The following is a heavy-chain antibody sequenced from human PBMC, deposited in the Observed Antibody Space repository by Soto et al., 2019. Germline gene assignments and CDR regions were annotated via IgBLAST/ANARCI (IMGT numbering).Heavy chain of an antibody. CDR2: ISKSDYT. V-gene: IGHV3-21*01. D-gene: IGHD2-2*01. CDR3: AREDSIIIPAVSDF. CDR1: GFAFNNYG. Sequence: SLRLSCTFSGFAFNNYGINWVRQAPGKGLEWVSSISKSDYTYYSDSVKGRFTISRDNAKNSVSLQMNTLRVEDTAVYFCAREDSIIIPAVSDFWGQGTLVTVSS. J-gene: IGHJ4*02.